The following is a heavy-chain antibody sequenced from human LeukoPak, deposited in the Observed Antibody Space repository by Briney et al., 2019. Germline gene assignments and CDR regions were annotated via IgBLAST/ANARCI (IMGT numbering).Heavy chain of an antibody. CDR3: AKANIIDP. D-gene: IGHD2/OR15-2a*01. Sequence: PGGSLRLSCAASGFTFSNYGMTWVRQAPGKGLEWVSGISGSGGSTYYADSVKGRFTISRDNSKNTLYLQMNSLRAEDTAVYYCAKANIIDPWGQGTLVAVSS. CDR2: ISGSGGST. V-gene: IGHV3-23*01. CDR1: GFTFSNYG. J-gene: IGHJ5*02.